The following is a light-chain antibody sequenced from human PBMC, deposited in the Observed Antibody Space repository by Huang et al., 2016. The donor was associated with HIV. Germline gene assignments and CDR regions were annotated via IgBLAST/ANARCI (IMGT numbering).Light chain of an antibody. V-gene: IGKV3-15*01. Sequence: EIVMTQSPATLSVSPGERATLSCRASQSVSSNLAWYQQKPGQAPRLLIYGASTRATSIPARFSGSGSGTEFTLTFSSLQAEDFALYYCQQYNDWPPTFGQGTKVEIK. CDR2: GAS. J-gene: IGKJ1*01. CDR3: QQYNDWPPT. CDR1: QSVSSN.